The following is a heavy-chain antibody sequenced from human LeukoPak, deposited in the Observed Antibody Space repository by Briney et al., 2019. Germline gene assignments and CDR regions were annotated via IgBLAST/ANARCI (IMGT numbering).Heavy chain of an antibody. CDR3: ARERATLDYYYYMDV. J-gene: IGHJ6*03. D-gene: IGHD5-12*01. CDR2: ISGSGGST. CDR1: GFTFSSYG. Sequence: GGSLRLSCAASGFTFSSYGMSWVRQAPGKGLEWVSAISGSGGSTYYADSVKGRFTISRDNAKNSLYLQMNSLRAEDTALYYCARERATLDYYYYMDVWGKGTTVTVSS. V-gene: IGHV3-23*01.